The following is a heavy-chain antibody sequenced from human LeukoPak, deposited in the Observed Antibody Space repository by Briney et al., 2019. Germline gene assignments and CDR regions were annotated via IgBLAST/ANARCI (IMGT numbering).Heavy chain of an antibody. D-gene: IGHD6-19*01. CDR3: ARDLGTSGWYTFDF. Sequence: SPTLSLTFAISGDSVSSKNGAWNWLRQSPSRGLEWLGRTYYRSKWYDEYADSVKGRLTISPDTSKNQFSLHVYSVTPEDTAVYYCARDLGTSGWYTFDFWGQGTLVTVSS. CDR1: GDSVSSKNGA. V-gene: IGHV6-1*01. CDR2: TYYRSKWYD. J-gene: IGHJ5*01.